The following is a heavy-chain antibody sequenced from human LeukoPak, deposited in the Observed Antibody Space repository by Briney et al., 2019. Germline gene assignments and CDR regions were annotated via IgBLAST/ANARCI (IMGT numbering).Heavy chain of an antibody. D-gene: IGHD1-7*01. V-gene: IGHV3-30*18. CDR3: AKIRVIFNWNYAYYFDY. CDR1: GFTFSSYG. Sequence: GGSLRLSCAASGFTFSSYGMHWVRQAPGKGLEWVTVISYDGSDKYYADSVKGRFTISRDNSKNTLYLQMNSLRAEDTAVYYCAKIRVIFNWNYAYYFDYWGQGSLVTVSS. CDR2: ISYDGSDK. J-gene: IGHJ4*02.